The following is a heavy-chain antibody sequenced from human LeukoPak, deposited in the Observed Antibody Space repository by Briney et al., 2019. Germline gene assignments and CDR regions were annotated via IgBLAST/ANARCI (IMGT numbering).Heavy chain of an antibody. V-gene: IGHV5-51*01. Sequence: GESLKISCRGSGYSLTTYWIGWVRQMPGKGLEWMGIIYPGDSDTRYSPSFQGQVTMSADKSINTAYLQWSRLKASDTAMYYCARRQGCSSTSCPPDSWGQGTLVTVSS. CDR1: GYSLTTYW. CDR2: IYPGDSDT. J-gene: IGHJ4*02. D-gene: IGHD2-2*01. CDR3: ARRQGCSSTSCPPDS.